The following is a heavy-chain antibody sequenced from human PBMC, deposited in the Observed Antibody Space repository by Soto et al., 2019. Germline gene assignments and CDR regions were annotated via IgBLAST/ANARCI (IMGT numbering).Heavy chain of an antibody. CDR2: INHSGSA. J-gene: IGHJ4*02. CDR3: ARDGGFPTGWYYSDY. Sequence: SETLSLTCGVSGGSFSDYYGSWIRQYPGRGLEWIGEINHSGSAKYNPSLKSRITISVDTSNNHFTLNLTSVTAADTAVYYCARDGGFPTGWYYSDYWGQGNLVTVSS. D-gene: IGHD6-19*01. V-gene: IGHV4-34*01. CDR1: GGSFSDYY.